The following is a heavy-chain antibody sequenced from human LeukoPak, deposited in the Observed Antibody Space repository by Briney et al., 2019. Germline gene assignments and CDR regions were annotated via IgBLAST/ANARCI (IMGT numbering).Heavy chain of an antibody. CDR1: GGSISSGDYY. V-gene: IGHV4-39*07. CDR3: ARGLRSADAFDI. CDR2: INHSGST. J-gene: IGHJ3*02. Sequence: PSETLSLTCTVSGGSISSGDYYWSWIRQPPGKGLEWIGEINHSGSTNYNPSLKSRVTISVDTSKNQFSLKLSSVTAADTAVYYCARGLRSADAFDIWGQGTMVTVSS.